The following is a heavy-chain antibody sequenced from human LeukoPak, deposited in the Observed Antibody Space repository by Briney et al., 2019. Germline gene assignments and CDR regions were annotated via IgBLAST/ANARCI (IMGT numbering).Heavy chain of an antibody. CDR2: IRSSGSTI. CDR3: ARVDCSSTSCYEFDY. CDR1: GFTFSDYY. V-gene: IGHV3-11*04. D-gene: IGHD2-2*01. J-gene: IGHJ4*02. Sequence: GGSLRLSCAASGFTFSDYYMSWIRQAPGKGLEWVSYIRSSGSTIYYADSVNGRFTISRDTATNSLSLQMNSLRAEDTAVYYCARVDCSSTSCYEFDYWGQGTLVAVSS.